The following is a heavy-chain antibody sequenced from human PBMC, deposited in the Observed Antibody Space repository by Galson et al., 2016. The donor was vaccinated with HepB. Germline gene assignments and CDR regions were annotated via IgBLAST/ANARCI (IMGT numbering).Heavy chain of an antibody. CDR2: ISGSSSNS. Sequence: SLRLSCAASGFSFSNHAMSWVRQAPGKGLEWVSAISGSSSNSYHSDSVKGRFTVSRDNSKNTVYLQMNSLRAEDTAVYYCAKYRDHSSGYYPLDYWGQGTLVTVSS. CDR1: GFSFSNHA. D-gene: IGHD3-22*01. CDR3: AKYRDHSSGYYPLDY. V-gene: IGHV3-23*01. J-gene: IGHJ4*02.